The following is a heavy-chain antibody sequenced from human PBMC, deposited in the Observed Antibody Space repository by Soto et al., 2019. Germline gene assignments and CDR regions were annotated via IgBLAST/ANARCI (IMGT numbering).Heavy chain of an antibody. D-gene: IGHD3-10*01. V-gene: IGHV1-8*01. CDR2: MNPNSGNT. CDR3: ALSYGSGSYYMSLPSAFYYMDV. CDR1: GYTFTSYD. J-gene: IGHJ6*03. Sequence: ASVKVSCKASGYTFTSYDINWVRQATGQGLEWMGWMNPNSGNTGYAQKFQGRVTMTRNTSISTAYMELSSLRSEDTAVYYCALSYGSGSYYMSLPSAFYYMDVWGKGTTVTVSS.